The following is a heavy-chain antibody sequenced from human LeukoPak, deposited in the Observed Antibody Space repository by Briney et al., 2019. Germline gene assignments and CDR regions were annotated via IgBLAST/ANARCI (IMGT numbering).Heavy chain of an antibody. D-gene: IGHD2-2*01. CDR1: GGSISSSSYY. V-gene: IGHV4-39*07. CDR2: IYYSGST. J-gene: IGHJ6*04. Sequence: PSETLSLTCTVSGGSISSSSYYWGWIRQPPGKGLEWIGSIYYSGSTYYNPSLKSRVTISVDMSKNQFSLKLSSVTAADTAVYYCSNIVVVPAAQLDVWGKGTTVTVSS. CDR3: SNIVVVPAAQLDV.